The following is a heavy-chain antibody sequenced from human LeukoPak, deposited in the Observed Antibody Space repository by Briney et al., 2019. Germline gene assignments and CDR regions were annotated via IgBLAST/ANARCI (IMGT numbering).Heavy chain of an antibody. V-gene: IGHV3-74*01. CDR2: INSDGSYT. CDR1: GFTFSSYS. J-gene: IGHJ4*02. Sequence: GGTLRLSCAASGFTFSSYSMNWVRQAPGKGLEWVSRINSDGSYTSYADSVKGRFTISRDNAKNTLYLQMNSLRAEDTAVYYCARDLGGHQFDYWGQGTLVTVSS. D-gene: IGHD4-23*01. CDR3: ARDLGGHQFDY.